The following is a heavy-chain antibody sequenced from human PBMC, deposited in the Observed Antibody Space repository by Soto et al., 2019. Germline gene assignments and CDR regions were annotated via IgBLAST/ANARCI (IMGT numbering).Heavy chain of an antibody. V-gene: IGHV4-59*01. CDR2: VYSSGST. J-gene: IGHJ5*02. D-gene: IGHD2-21*01. CDR1: GGSFSGYY. Sequence: SETLSLTCAVYGGSFSGYYWSWIRQPPGKGLEWIGYVYSSGSTNYNPSLKSRVTISVDTSRNQFSLKVNSVTAADTAMYYCARRAVVAVTGSLDNWLDPWGQGILVTVSS. CDR3: ARRAVVAVTGSLDNWLDP.